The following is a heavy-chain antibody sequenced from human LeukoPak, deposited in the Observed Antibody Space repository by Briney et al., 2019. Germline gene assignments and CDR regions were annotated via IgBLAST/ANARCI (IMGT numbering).Heavy chain of an antibody. Sequence: SETLSLTCAVSGGSISSSNWWSWVRQPPGKGLEWIGEINHSGSANYNPSLKSRVTISVDTSKNQFSLKLSSVTAADTAVYYCARGPTYYYDSSGSDFDLWGRGTLVTVSS. D-gene: IGHD3-22*01. CDR1: GGSISSSNW. CDR2: INHSGSA. V-gene: IGHV4-4*02. J-gene: IGHJ2*01. CDR3: ARGPTYYYDSSGSDFDL.